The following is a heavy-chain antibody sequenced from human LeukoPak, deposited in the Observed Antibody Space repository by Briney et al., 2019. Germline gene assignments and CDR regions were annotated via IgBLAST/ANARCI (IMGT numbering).Heavy chain of an antibody. D-gene: IGHD3-10*01. CDR2: INSDGSST. Sequence: GGSLRLSCAASGFTFSSYWMHWARQAPGKGLVWVSRINSDGSSTSYADSVEGRFTIFRDNSKNTVYLQMNSLGVEDTAVYYCARDHGGYYYGMDVWGQGTTVTVSS. CDR1: GFTFSSYW. CDR3: ARDHGGYYYGMDV. V-gene: IGHV3-74*01. J-gene: IGHJ6*02.